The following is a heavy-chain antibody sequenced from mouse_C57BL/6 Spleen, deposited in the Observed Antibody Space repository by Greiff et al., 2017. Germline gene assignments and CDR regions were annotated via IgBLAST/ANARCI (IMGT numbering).Heavy chain of an antibody. D-gene: IGHD2-1*01. CDR1: GFTFSDYG. V-gene: IGHV5-17*01. CDR2: ISSGSSTI. CDR3: ARGNAWFAY. J-gene: IGHJ3*01. Sequence: DVMLVESGGGLVKPGGSLKLSCAASGFTFSDYGMHWVRQAPEKGLEWVAYISSGSSTIYYADTVKGRFTISRDNAKSTLFLQMTRLRSEDTAMYYCARGNAWFAYWGQGTLVTVSA.